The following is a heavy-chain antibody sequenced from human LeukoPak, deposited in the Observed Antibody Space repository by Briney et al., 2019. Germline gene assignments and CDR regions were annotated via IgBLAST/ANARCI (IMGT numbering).Heavy chain of an antibody. V-gene: IGHV3-21*01. CDR3: ARGLSSDSSGYFTVDY. CDR1: GFTFSSYS. J-gene: IGHJ4*02. CDR2: ISSSSSYT. D-gene: IGHD3-22*01. Sequence: PGGSLRLSCAASGFTFSSYSMNWVRQAPGKGLEWVSSISSSSSYTYYADSMKGRFTISRDNAKNSLYLQMNSLRAEDTAVYYCARGLSSDSSGYFTVDYWGQGTLVTVSS.